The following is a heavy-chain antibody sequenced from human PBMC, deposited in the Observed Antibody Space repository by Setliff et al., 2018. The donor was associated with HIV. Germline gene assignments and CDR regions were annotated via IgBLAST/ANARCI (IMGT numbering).Heavy chain of an antibody. CDR1: GGSISNSXXY. J-gene: IGHJ4*02. CDR2: INYSGNT. CDR3: ARRWKSSQYYDFWSPRSSYFDF. D-gene: IGHD3-3*01. Sequence: PSETLSLTCTVSGGSISNSXXYGDWIRQPPGXXLECIGTINYSGNTYDNPSLKSRVTISVDTSKKQFSLKLSSVSAADTAVYYCARRWKSSQYYDFWSPRSSYFDFWGQGMLVTVSS. V-gene: IGHV4-39*01.